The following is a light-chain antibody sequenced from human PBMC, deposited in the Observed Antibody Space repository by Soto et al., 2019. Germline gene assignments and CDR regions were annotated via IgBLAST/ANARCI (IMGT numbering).Light chain of an antibody. V-gene: IGLV8-61*01. Sequence: QAVVTQEPSFSVSPGGTVTLTCGLTSGSVSTTYYPSWYQQTPGQAPRTLIYSTNIRSSGVPDRFSGSILRNKAALTITGAQDDDEIDYHCMLYMGGGLVVFGVGTKLTVL. CDR2: STN. CDR3: MLYMGGGLVV. CDR1: SGSVSTTYY. J-gene: IGLJ2*01.